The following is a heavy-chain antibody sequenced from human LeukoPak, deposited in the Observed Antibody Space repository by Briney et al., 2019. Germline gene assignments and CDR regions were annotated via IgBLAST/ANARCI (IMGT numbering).Heavy chain of an antibody. Sequence: PGGSLKLSCAASGFTFSGSAMHWVRQAPGKGLEWVAVISYDGSNKYYADSVKGRFTISRDNSKNTLYLQMNSLRPEDTAVYYCAKSSGSGSYYKPIDYWGQGTLVTVSS. CDR3: AKSSGSGSYYKPIDY. V-gene: IGHV3-30*18. CDR2: ISYDGSNK. J-gene: IGHJ4*02. D-gene: IGHD3-10*01. CDR1: GFTFSGSA.